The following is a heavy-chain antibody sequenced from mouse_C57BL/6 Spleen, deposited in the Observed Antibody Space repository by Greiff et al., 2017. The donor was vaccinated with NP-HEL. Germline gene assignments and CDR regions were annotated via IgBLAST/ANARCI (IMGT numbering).Heavy chain of an antibody. J-gene: IGHJ2*01. CDR3: ARGARDGVDY. CDR2: IYPSDSET. V-gene: IGHV1-61*01. Sequence: QLQQPGAELVRPGSSVKLSCKASGYTFTSYWMDWVKQRPGQGLEWIGNIYPSDSETHYNQKFKDKATLTVDKSSSTAYMQLSSLTSEDSAVYYCARGARDGVDYWGQGTTLTVSS. CDR1: GYTFTSYW.